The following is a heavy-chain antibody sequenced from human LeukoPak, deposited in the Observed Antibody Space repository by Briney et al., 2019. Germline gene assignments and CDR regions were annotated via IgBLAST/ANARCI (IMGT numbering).Heavy chain of an antibody. J-gene: IGHJ5*02. CDR2: INPNSGNT. V-gene: IGHV1-8*02. CDR3: ARGKSWGSWFDP. D-gene: IGHD7-27*01. Sequence: ASMKVSCKASGYTFTGYYMHWVRQAPGQGLEWMGWINPNSGNTGYAQKFQGRVTMTRNTSISTAYMELSSLRSEDTAVYYCARGKSWGSWFDPWGQGTLVTVSS. CDR1: GYTFTGYY.